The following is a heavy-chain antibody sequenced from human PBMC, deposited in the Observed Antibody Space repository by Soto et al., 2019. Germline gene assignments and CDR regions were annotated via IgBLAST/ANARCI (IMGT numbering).Heavy chain of an antibody. D-gene: IGHD6-13*01. V-gene: IGHV3-23*01. Sequence: EVQLLESGGGLVQPGGSLRLSCAASGFTFSNYAVTWVRQAPGKGLEGVSTISGSGGSTYYADSVKGRFTISRDNSKNTLDLQMNSLRAEDTAVYYCAKDQGSSWYERDYWGQGTLVTVSS. CDR1: GFTFSNYA. J-gene: IGHJ4*02. CDR2: ISGSGGST. CDR3: AKDQGSSWYERDY.